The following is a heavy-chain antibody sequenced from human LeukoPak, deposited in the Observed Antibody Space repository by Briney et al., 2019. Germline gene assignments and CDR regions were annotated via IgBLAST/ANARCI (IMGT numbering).Heavy chain of an antibody. D-gene: IGHD5-12*01. CDR3: ASCGYVLFDY. J-gene: IGHJ4*02. CDR2: ISYDGSNK. CDR1: GFTFSSYW. Sequence: QPGGSLRLSCAASGFTFSSYWMHWVRQAPGKGLEWVAVISYDGSNKYYADSVKGRFTISRDNSKNTLYLQMNSLRAEDTAVYYCASCGYVLFDYWGQGTLGTVSS. V-gene: IGHV3-30-3*01.